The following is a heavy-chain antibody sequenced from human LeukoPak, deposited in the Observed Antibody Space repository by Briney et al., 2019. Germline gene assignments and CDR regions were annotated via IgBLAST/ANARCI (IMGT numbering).Heavy chain of an antibody. CDR1: GGSISSSY. J-gene: IGHJ5*01. V-gene: IGHV4-59*01. D-gene: IGHD1-1*01. CDR3: AREGTTGRNLNWFDS. CDR2: IYYSGST. Sequence: PSETLSLTCTVSGGSISSSYWSWIRQPPGKGLEWIGYIYYSGSTNYNPSLKSRVTMSVDTSKNQFSLKLSSVTAADTAVYYCAREGTTGRNLNWFDSWGQGTLVTVSS.